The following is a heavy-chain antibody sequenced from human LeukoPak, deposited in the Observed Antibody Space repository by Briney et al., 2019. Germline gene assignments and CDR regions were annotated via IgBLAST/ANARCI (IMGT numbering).Heavy chain of an antibody. CDR3: ARDLAVAGNIAFDI. CDR1: GYTFTGYY. V-gene: IGHV1-2*02. CDR2: INPNSSGT. J-gene: IGHJ3*02. D-gene: IGHD6-19*01. Sequence: GASVKVSCKASGYTFTGYYMHWVRQAPGQGLEWMGWINPNSSGTNYAQKFQGRVTMTRDTSISTAYMELSRLRSDDTAVYYCARDLAVAGNIAFDIWGQGTMVTVSS.